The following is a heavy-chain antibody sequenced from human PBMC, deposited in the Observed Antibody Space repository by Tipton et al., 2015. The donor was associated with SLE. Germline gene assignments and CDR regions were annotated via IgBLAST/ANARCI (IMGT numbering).Heavy chain of an antibody. Sequence: SLRLSCEVSRVTLSSYGMHWVRQAPGKGLEWVAGVNTNGASTDYTDSMKGRFTISRDNAKNSLYLQMNNLRAEDTALYYCARDGSTGWYVDYWGQGTLVTVSS. D-gene: IGHD6-19*01. V-gene: IGHV3-20*04. CDR2: VNTNGAST. CDR1: RVTLSSYG. CDR3: ARDGSTGWYVDY. J-gene: IGHJ4*02.